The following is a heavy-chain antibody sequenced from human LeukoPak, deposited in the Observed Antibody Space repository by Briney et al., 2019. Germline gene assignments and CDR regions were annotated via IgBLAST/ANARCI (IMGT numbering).Heavy chain of an antibody. CDR2: ISSSSSTI. CDR1: GFTFSTYS. V-gene: IGHV3-48*02. Sequence: GGSLRLSCAASGFTFSTYSMNWVRQAPGKGLEWVSYISSSSSTIYYADSVKGRFTISRDIARNSLYLRMNSLRDEDTAVYYCARDRYGDYTYDYWGQGTLVTVSS. CDR3: ARDRYGDYTYDY. J-gene: IGHJ4*02. D-gene: IGHD4-17*01.